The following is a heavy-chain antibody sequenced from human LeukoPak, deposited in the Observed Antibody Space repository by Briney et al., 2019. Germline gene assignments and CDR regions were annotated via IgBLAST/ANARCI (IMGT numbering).Heavy chain of an antibody. CDR3: ARGLPGSFDP. Sequence: ASVKVSCKASGYTFTDYYIHWVRRAPGQGLEWMGRINPNSGGTNYAQKFQGRVTMTRDTSITTVYMELSSLRSNDAAVYYCARGLPGSFDPWGQGALVTVSS. CDR1: GYTFTDYY. CDR2: INPNSGGT. D-gene: IGHD1-1*01. J-gene: IGHJ5*02. V-gene: IGHV1-2*06.